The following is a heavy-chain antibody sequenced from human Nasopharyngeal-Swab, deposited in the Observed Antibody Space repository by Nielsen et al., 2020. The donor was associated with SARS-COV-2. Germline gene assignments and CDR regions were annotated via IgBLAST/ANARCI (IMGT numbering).Heavy chain of an antibody. V-gene: IGHV3-21*01. J-gene: IGHJ6*03. CDR2: ISSSSSYI. Sequence: GGSLRLSCAASGFTFSSYSMNWVRQAPGKGLEWVSSISSSSSYIYYADSVKGRFTISRDNAKNSLYLQMNSLRAEDTAVYYCARSSPLTWELYYYYMDVWGKGTTVTVSS. D-gene: IGHD1-26*01. CDR1: GFTFSSYS. CDR3: ARSSPLTWELYYYYMDV.